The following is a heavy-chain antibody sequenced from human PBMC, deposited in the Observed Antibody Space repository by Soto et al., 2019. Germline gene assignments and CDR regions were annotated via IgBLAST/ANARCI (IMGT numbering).Heavy chain of an antibody. V-gene: IGHV4-31*03. CDR3: AREYHERYCSGGSCYFEYYYYYMDV. J-gene: IGHJ6*03. Sequence: SETLSLRCTVSGGSINSGGYYWSWIRQHPGKGLEWIGYIYYSGSTYYNPSLKSRVTISVDTSKNQFSLKLSSVTAADTAAYYCAREYHERYCSGGSCYFEYYYYYMDVWGKGTTVTVSS. D-gene: IGHD2-15*01. CDR1: GGSINSGGYY. CDR2: IYYSGST.